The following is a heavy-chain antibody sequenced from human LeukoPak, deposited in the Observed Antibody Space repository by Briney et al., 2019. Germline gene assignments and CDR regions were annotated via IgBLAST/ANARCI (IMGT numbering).Heavy chain of an antibody. Sequence: GASVKVSCKASGYTFTGYYMHWVRQAPGQGLEWMGWINPNSGGTNYAQKFQGRVTMTRDTSISTAYMELSRLRSDDTAVYYCARDHGGIAVVYYFDYWGQGTLVTVSS. V-gene: IGHV1-2*02. CDR2: INPNSGGT. J-gene: IGHJ4*02. D-gene: IGHD6-19*01. CDR1: GYTFTGYY. CDR3: ARDHGGIAVVYYFDY.